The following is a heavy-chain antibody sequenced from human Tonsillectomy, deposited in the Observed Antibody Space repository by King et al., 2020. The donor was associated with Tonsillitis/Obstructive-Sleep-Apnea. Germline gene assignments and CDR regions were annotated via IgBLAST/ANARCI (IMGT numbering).Heavy chain of an antibody. CDR3: AHSPAAAGIIYFDY. D-gene: IGHD6-13*01. V-gene: IGHV2-5*02. Sequence: TLKESGPTLVKPTQTLTLTCTFSGFSLSTSGVAVGWIRQPPGKALEWLALIYWDDDKRYSPSLKSRLTITKDTNKNQGVLTMTNVDPGDTGTYYCAHSPAAAGIIYFDYWGQGTLVTVSS. J-gene: IGHJ4*02. CDR2: IYWDDDK. CDR1: GFSLSTSGVA.